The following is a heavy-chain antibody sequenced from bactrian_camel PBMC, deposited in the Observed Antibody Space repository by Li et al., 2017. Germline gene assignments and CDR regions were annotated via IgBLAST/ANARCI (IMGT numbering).Heavy chain of an antibody. CDR2: IDKDSMT. J-gene: IGHJ6*01. V-gene: IGHV3S9*01. CDR1: GSAFRSYC. CDR3: AADEGVCGLRRTFPPSF. D-gene: IGHD1*01. Sequence: HVQLVESGGGSVQAGGSLRLSCAVSGSAFRSYCMGWYRQAPGQEREGLANIDKDSMTYYAESVKGRFDISTDNHRKTLYLDMNNLTPEDTGMYYCAADEGVCGLRRTFPPSFWGQGTQVTVS.